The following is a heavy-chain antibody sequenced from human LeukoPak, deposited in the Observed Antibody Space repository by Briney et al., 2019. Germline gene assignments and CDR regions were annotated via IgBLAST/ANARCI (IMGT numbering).Heavy chain of an antibody. Sequence: GGSLRLSCAASGFTFSSYAMHWVRQAPGKGLEWVSYISSSGSTIYYADSVKGRFTISRDNAKNSLYLQMNSLRAEDTAVYYCAGEHGDAFDIWGQGTMVTVSS. CDR3: AGEHGDAFDI. CDR1: GFTFSSYA. J-gene: IGHJ3*02. CDR2: ISSSGSTI. V-gene: IGHV3-48*03.